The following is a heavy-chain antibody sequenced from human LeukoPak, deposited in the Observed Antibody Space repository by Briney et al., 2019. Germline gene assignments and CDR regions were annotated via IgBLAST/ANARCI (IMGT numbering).Heavy chain of an antibody. CDR2: ISYDGSNK. CDR3: ARGLTHSSGWVWFDP. V-gene: IGHV3-30*04. J-gene: IGHJ5*02. CDR1: GFTFSSYA. D-gene: IGHD6-19*01. Sequence: PGGSLRLSCAASGFTFSSYAMPWVRQAPGKGLEWVAVISYDGSNKYYADSVKGRFTISRDNSKNTLYLQMNSLRAEDTAVYYCARGLTHSSGWVWFDPWGQGTLVTVSS.